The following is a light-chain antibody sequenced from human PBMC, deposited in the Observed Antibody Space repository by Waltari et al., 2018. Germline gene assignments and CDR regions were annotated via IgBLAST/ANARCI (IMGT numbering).Light chain of an antibody. CDR2: WAS. CDR3: QQYYSSPFN. Sequence: DIVMTQSPDSLAVSLGERATINCKSSQSVLSSSNNKNYLAWYTQKPGQPPKLLIYWASTRESGVPDRFSGSGSGTDFTLTINSLQAEDVAIYYCQQYYSSPFNFGQGTKLEI. CDR1: QSVLSSSNNKNY. V-gene: IGKV4-1*01. J-gene: IGKJ2*01.